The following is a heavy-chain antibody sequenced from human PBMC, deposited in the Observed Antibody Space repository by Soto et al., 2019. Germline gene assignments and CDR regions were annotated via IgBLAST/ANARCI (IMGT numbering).Heavy chain of an antibody. J-gene: IGHJ4*02. Sequence: DVQLLESGGGLVQPEGSLRHSCAASGFTFSSYAMGWVRQGPGKGLEWVAVVSIGGSTHYADSVRGRFTISRDNSKNTLSLQMNSLTAEDTAVYFCAKRRGAGGHFAYWGQGALVTVSS. CDR1: GFTFSSYA. D-gene: IGHD2-15*01. CDR2: VSIGGST. V-gene: IGHV3-23*01. CDR3: AKRRGAGGHFAY.